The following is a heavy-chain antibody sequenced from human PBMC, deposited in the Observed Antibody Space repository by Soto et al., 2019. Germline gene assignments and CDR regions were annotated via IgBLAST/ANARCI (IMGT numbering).Heavy chain of an antibody. J-gene: IGHJ4*02. CDR3: ARDCAGYSSGWYQRGGFAS. CDR2: IWYDGSNK. D-gene: IGHD6-19*01. CDR1: GFTFSSYG. Sequence: QVQLVESGGGVVQPGRSLRLSCAASGFTFSSYGMHWVRQAPGKGLEWVAVIWYDGSNKYYADSVKGRFTISRDNSKNTLYLQMNSLRAEDTAVYYCARDCAGYSSGWYQRGGFASWGQGTLVTVSS. V-gene: IGHV3-33*01.